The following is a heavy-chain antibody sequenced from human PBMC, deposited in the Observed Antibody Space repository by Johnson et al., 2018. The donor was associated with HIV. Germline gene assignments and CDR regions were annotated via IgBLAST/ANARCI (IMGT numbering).Heavy chain of an antibody. D-gene: IGHD3-10*01. CDR3: ARGPFEFWVRGAFDI. Sequence: EVQLVESGGGLVQPGRSLRLSCAASGFTFDDYAMHWVRQAPGKGLEWVSGISWNSGSIGYADSVKGRFTISRDNAKNSRYLQMNSLRAEDTAVYYCARGPFEFWVRGAFDIWGQGTMVTISS. J-gene: IGHJ3*02. CDR2: ISWNSGSI. V-gene: IGHV3-9*01. CDR1: GFTFDDYA.